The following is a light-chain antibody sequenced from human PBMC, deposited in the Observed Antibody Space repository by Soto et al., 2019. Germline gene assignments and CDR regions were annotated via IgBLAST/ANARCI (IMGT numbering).Light chain of an antibody. V-gene: IGKV1-9*01. CDR3: LQLNRYPLT. CDR1: QDIRSY. Sequence: IQLTQSPSSLSASVGDRVTITCRASQDIRSYLAWYQQKPGKAPKLLIYTASSLQSGVPSRLSGSGSGTDFTLTISSLQPEDSATYYCLQLNRYPLTFGGGTKVEIK. CDR2: TAS. J-gene: IGKJ4*01.